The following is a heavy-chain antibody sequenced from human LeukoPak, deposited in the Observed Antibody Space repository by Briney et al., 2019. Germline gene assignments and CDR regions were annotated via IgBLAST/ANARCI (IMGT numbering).Heavy chain of an antibody. CDR1: GYSISRRYY. CDR3: AREGRYRYGYNEYHSYMDI. D-gene: IGHD5-18*01. CDR2: INHSGST. J-gene: IGHJ6*03. V-gene: IGHV4-38-2*02. Sequence: PSETLSLTCTVSGYSISRRYYWGWIRQPPGKGLEWVGSINHSGSTYYNPSLKSRVTISVDTSKTQFSPKLSSVTAAETAVYYCAREGRYRYGYNEYHSYMDIWGKGTTVTVSS.